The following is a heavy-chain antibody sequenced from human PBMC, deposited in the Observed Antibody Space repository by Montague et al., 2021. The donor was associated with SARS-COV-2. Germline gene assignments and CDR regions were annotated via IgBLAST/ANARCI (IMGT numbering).Heavy chain of an antibody. CDR2: INHSGST. D-gene: IGHD3-10*01. CDR1: GGSLSGYY. J-gene: IGHJ4*02. CDR3: ARGARQGYGFRLGSFDS. Sequence: SETLSLTCAVYGGSLSGYYRAWIRQTPAKGLEWIGEINHSGSTNYNPSLKSRLTISVDTSKKQFSLKLNSTTAADTAVYYCARGARQGYGFRLGSFDSWGQGTLVTVSS. V-gene: IGHV4-34*01.